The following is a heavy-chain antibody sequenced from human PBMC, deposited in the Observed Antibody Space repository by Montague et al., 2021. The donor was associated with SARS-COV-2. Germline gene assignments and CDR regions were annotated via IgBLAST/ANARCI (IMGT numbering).Heavy chain of an antibody. CDR1: GFTFSYYG. Sequence: SLRLSCAASGFTFSYYGMFWVRQAPGKGPEWVAIFPADGRNIYYADSVKGRFIVSRDNSRDTSYLQMNSLRVEDTAMYYCARDLSGRFDLWGQGTLVTVSS. CDR3: ARDLSGRFDL. V-gene: IGHV3-30*03. J-gene: IGHJ5*02. CDR2: FPADGRNI.